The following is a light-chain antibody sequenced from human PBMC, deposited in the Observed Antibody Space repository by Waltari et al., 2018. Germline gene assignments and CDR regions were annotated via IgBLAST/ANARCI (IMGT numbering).Light chain of an antibody. Sequence: DIVMTQSPDSLPVSLGERATINCKSSQSVLYSSNNKNYLAWYQQKPGQPPNLLIYWASTRESGVPYRFSGSGSGTDFTLTISSLQAEDVAVYYCQQYYTNSYTFGQGTKLEIK. CDR2: WAS. CDR3: QQYYTNSYT. J-gene: IGKJ2*01. CDR1: QSVLYSSNNKNY. V-gene: IGKV4-1*01.